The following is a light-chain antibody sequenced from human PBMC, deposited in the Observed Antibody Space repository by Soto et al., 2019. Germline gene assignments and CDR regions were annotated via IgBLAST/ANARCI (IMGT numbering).Light chain of an antibody. CDR3: QQSYSTPPIT. CDR2: DAS. V-gene: IGKV1-39*01. Sequence: DIQVTQSPSSLSASVGDRVTITCQASQDITNYLNWYQQKPGKAPKLLIYDASNLETGVPSRFSGSGSGTDFTLTISSLQPEDFATYYCQQSYSTPPITFGQGTRLEIK. J-gene: IGKJ5*01. CDR1: QDITNY.